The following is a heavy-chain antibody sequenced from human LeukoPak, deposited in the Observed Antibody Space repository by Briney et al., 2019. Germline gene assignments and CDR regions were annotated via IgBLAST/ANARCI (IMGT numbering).Heavy chain of an antibody. CDR3: ARRGGRTPFNYDTSAYSHKLGWWFDP. CDR1: GGSFSGYY. Sequence: PSETLSLTCAVYGGSFSGYYWSWIRQPPGKGLEWIGEINHSGSTNYNPSLQSRVTISVDTSKKQFSPKLTSVTAADTAVYYCARRGGRTPFNYDTSAYSHKLGWWFDPWGQGTLVTVSS. J-gene: IGHJ5*02. D-gene: IGHD3-22*01. CDR2: INHSGST. V-gene: IGHV4-34*01.